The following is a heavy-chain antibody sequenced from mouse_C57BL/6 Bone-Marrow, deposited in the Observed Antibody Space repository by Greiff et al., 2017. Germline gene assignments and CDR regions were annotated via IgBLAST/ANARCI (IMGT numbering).Heavy chain of an antibody. J-gene: IGHJ1*03. V-gene: IGHV1-59*01. D-gene: IGHD1-1*01. CDR1: GYTFTSYW. CDR2: IDPSDSYT. CDR3: ARRYYGSSYEYFDV. Sequence: QVQLQQPGAELVRPGTSVKLSCKASGYTFTSYWMHWVKQRPGQGLEWIGVIDPSDSYTNYNQKFKGKATLTVDTSSSTAYMQLSSLTSEDSAVYDCARRYYGSSYEYFDVWGTGTTVTVSS.